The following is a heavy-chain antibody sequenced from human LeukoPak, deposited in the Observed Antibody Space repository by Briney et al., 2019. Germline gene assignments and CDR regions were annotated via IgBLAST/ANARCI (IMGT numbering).Heavy chain of an antibody. J-gene: IGHJ2*01. CDR2: IYYSGST. CDR3: AGSSGWSRPWYFDL. V-gene: IGHV4-31*03. D-gene: IGHD6-19*01. Sequence: PSETLSLTCTVSGGSISSGGYYWSWIRQHPGKGLEWIGYIYYSGSTYYNPSLKSRVTISVDTSKNQFSLKLSSVTAADTAVYYCAGSSGWSRPWYFDLWGRGTLVTVSS. CDR1: GGSISSGGYY.